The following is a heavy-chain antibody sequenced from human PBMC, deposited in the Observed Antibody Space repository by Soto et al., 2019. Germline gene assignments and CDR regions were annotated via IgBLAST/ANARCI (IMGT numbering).Heavy chain of an antibody. Sequence: PGXSLSLPCSASGFTFSSYGRHWVRPAPGKGLEWVAVISYDGSNKYYADSVKGRFTISRDNSKNTLYLQMNSLRAEDTAVYYCAKDQCRVVVATIKDYYGRDGWGQGTTGTVSS. CDR1: GFTFSSYG. D-gene: IGHD5-12*01. V-gene: IGHV3-30*18. CDR2: ISYDGSNK. CDR3: AKDQCRVVVATIKDYYGRDG. J-gene: IGHJ6*02.